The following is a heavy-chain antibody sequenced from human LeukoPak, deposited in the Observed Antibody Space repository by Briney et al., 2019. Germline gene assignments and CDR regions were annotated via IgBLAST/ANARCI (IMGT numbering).Heavy chain of an antibody. CDR3: ARDDILTGSNFDAFDI. D-gene: IGHD3-9*01. V-gene: IGHV1-18*01. J-gene: IGHJ3*02. CDR1: GYTFTSYG. CDR2: ISAYNGNT. Sequence: GASVKVSCKASGYTFTSYGISWVRQAPGQGLEWMGWISAYNGNTNYAQKPQGRVTMTTDTSTSTAYMELRSLRSDDTAVYYCARDDILTGSNFDAFDIWGQGTMVTVSS.